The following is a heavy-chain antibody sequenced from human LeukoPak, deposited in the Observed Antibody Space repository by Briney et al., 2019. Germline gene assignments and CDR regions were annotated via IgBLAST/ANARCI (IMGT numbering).Heavy chain of an antibody. J-gene: IGHJ4*02. Sequence: GGSLTLSCAVSGFTFSSYWMSWVRQAPGKGLQWVANINQDGREKYYMDSMKGGLNISRDNTENSVFLQLTSLRPEDTGIYFCAKGRDYGDYWGQGTLVAVSS. CDR1: GFTFSSYW. CDR3: AKGRDYGDY. CDR2: INQDGREK. V-gene: IGHV3-7*01.